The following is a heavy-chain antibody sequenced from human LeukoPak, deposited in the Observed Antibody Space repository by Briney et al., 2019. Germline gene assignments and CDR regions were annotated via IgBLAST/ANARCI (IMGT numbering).Heavy chain of an antibody. J-gene: IGHJ5*02. CDR1: GFTFSSYS. Sequence: GGSLRLSCAASGFTFSSYSMNWVRQAPGKGLEWVSSISSSSSYIYYADSVKGRFTISRDNAKNSLYLQMNSLRAEDTAVYYCARVRNGNWFDPWGQGTLVTVSS. CDR3: ARVRNGNWFDP. V-gene: IGHV3-21*01. D-gene: IGHD4-11*01. CDR2: ISSSSSYI.